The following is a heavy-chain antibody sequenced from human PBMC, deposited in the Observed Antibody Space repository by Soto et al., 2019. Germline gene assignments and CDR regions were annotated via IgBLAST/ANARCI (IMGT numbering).Heavy chain of an antibody. D-gene: IGHD5-18*01. CDR1: GFTFSSYA. CDR3: ARYSYGFDY. V-gene: IGHV3-23*01. J-gene: IGHJ4*02. CDR2: ISGSGDST. Sequence: GGSLRLSCAASGFTFSSYAMSWVRQAPGKGLEWVSAISGSGDSTYYADSVKGRFTISRDNSKNTLYLQMNSLRAEDTTVYYCARYSYGFDYWGQGTLVTVSS.